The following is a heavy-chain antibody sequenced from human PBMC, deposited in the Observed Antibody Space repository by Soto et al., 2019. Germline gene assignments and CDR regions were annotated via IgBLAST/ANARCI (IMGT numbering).Heavy chain of an antibody. CDR1: GGSISSYY. CDR3: ARLNRTIWFGELLFWLDP. Sequence: SGTLSLTCTVSGGSISSYYWSWIRQPPGKGLEWIGYIYYSGSTNYNPSLKSRVTISVDTSKNQFSLKLSSVTAADTAVYYCARLNRTIWFGELLFWLDPWGQGTLVNVSS. CDR2: IYYSGST. D-gene: IGHD3-10*01. J-gene: IGHJ5*02. V-gene: IGHV4-59*01.